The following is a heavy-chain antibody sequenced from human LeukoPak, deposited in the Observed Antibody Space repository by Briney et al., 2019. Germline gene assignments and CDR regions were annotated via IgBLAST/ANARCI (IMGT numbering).Heavy chain of an antibody. Sequence: PGGSLRLSCAASGFTVSSNYMSWVRQAPGKGLEWVANIKQDGSEKYYVDSVKGRFTISRDNAKNSLYLQMNSLRAEDTAVYYCARDEGQLPYFDLWGRGTLVTVSS. CDR2: IKQDGSEK. J-gene: IGHJ2*01. D-gene: IGHD6-6*01. CDR1: GFTVSSNY. CDR3: ARDEGQLPYFDL. V-gene: IGHV3-7*01.